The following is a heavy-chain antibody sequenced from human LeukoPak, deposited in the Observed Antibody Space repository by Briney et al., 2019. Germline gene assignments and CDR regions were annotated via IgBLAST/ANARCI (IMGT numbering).Heavy chain of an antibody. V-gene: IGHV3-23*01. Sequence: GGSLRLSCAVSGITLSNYGMSWVRQAPGKGLEWVAGISDRGSRTNYADSVKGRFTIPTDHPKNTLYLQMNSLRAEDTAVYFCAKRGVVIRVILVGFHKEAYYFDSWGQGALVTVPS. CDR2: ISDRGSRT. D-gene: IGHD3-22*01. CDR3: AKRGVVIRVILVGFHKEAYYFDS. J-gene: IGHJ4*02. CDR1: GITLSNYG.